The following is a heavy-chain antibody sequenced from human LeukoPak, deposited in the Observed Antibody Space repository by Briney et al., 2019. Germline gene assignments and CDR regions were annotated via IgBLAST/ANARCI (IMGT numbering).Heavy chain of an antibody. J-gene: IGHJ4*02. CDR1: GFTFSSYG. Sequence: GGSLRLSCAASGFTFSSYGMHWVRQAPGKGLEWVAVISYDGSNKYYADSVKGRFTISRDNSKNTLYLQMNSLRAEDTAVYYCAKSSDYYGSGSYLVASYFGDYFDYWGQGTLVTASS. D-gene: IGHD3-10*01. CDR2: ISYDGSNK. CDR3: AKSSDYYGSGSYLVASYFGDYFDY. V-gene: IGHV3-30*18.